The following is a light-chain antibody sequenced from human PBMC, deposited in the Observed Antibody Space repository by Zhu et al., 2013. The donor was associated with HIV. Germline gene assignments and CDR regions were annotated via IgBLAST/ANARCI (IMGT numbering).Light chain of an antibody. J-gene: IGKJ1*01. CDR2: DAS. V-gene: IGKV3-20*01. CDR1: QSISTNY. Sequence: EIVLTQSPGTLSFSPGDRATLSCRASQSISTNYLAWFQQKHGQAPKLLIYDASSRATGIPDRFSGSGSATAFTLTISRLEPEDFAVYYCQQYHTSPLSTFGQGTKVEIK. CDR3: QQYHTSPLST.